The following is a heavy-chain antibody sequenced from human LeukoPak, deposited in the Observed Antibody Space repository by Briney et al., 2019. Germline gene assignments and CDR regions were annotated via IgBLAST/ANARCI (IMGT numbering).Heavy chain of an antibody. CDR2: ISSSSSYI. V-gene: IGHV3-21*01. J-gene: IGHJ6*03. D-gene: IGHD2-8*01. CDR1: GSTFSSYS. Sequence: GGSLRLSCAASGSTFSSYSMNWVRQAPGKGLEWVSSISSSSSYIYYADSVKGRFTISRDNAKNSLYLQMNSLRAEDTAVYYCARTVWGMLPGQYYYYYYYMDVWGKGTTVTVSS. CDR3: ARTVWGMLPGQYYYYYYYMDV.